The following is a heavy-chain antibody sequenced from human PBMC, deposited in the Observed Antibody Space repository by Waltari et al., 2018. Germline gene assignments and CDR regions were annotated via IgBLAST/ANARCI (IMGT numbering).Heavy chain of an antibody. CDR3: TRKKYYYDTSELGWFDP. D-gene: IGHD3-22*01. Sequence: EVQLVESGGGLVQPGGSLRLSCAASGFTFSNYWMSWVRKAPGKGLEWVANIKQDGSDKYDVDSVKGRFTISRDNAKSSLYLQMNSLRAEDTAIYYCTRKKYYYDTSELGWFDPWGQGTLVTVSS. CDR2: IKQDGSDK. CDR1: GFTFSNYW. J-gene: IGHJ5*02. V-gene: IGHV3-7*03.